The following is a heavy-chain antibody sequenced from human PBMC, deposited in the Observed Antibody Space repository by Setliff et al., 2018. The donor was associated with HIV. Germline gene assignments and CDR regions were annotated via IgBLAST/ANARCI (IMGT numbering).Heavy chain of an antibody. CDR3: ARLSAVTTIDY. CDR1: GFTSSSYS. D-gene: IGHD6-19*01. Sequence: LRLSCAASGFTSSSYSMNWVRQAPGKGLEWVSSISSSSSYIYYADSVKGRFTISRDNAKNSLYLQMNSLRAEDTAVYYCARLSAVTTIDYWGQGTLVTVSS. CDR2: ISSSSSYI. J-gene: IGHJ4*02. V-gene: IGHV3-21*01.